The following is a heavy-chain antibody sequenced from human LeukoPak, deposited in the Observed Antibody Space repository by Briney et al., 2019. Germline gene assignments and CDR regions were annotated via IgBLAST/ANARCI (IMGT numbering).Heavy chain of an antibody. CDR3: ARVITMIES. V-gene: IGHV1-18*01. CDR2: ISAYNGNT. D-gene: IGHD3-22*01. CDR1: GYTFTSYG. J-gene: IGHJ5*02. Sequence: ASVKVSCKASGYTFTSYGISWVRQAPGQGLEWMGWISAYNGNTNYAQKFQGRVTITTDESTSTAYMELSSLRSEDTAVYYCARVITMIESWGQGTLVTVSS.